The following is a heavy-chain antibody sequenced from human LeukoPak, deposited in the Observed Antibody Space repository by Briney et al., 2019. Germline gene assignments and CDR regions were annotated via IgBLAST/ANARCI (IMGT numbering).Heavy chain of an antibody. CDR2: TYYRSKWYN. CDR3: ARASVVRELAY. CDR1: GDSVSSKNAA. D-gene: IGHD1-7*01. V-gene: IGHV6-1*01. J-gene: IGHJ4*02. Sequence: SQTLSLTCALSGDSVSSKNAAWIWIRQSPSRGLEWLGRTYYRSKWYNDYALSVKSRITINPDTSKNQFSLQLNSVTPEDTAVYYCARASVVRELAYWGQGTLVTVSS.